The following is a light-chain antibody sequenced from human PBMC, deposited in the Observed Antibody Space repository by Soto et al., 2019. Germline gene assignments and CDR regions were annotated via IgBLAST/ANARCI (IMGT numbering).Light chain of an antibody. CDR2: AAS. J-gene: IGKJ2*01. V-gene: IGKV1-39*01. CDR3: QQSYSTPRT. CDR1: QSISSY. Sequence: DIQMTQSPSYLSASLGDRVTITCRASQSISSYLDWYHQRPGKAPKLLIYAASNLQSGVPSRFSGSGSGTDFTLTISSLQPEDFATYYCQQSYSTPRTFGQGTKLESK.